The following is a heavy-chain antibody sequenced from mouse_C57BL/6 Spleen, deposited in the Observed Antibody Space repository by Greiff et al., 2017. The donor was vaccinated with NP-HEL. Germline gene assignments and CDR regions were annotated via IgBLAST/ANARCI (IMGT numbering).Heavy chain of an antibody. CDR3: AAGGYDYDDYAMDY. V-gene: IGHV1-7*01. D-gene: IGHD2-4*01. CDR2: INPSSGYT. Sequence: VQLQQSGAELAKPGASVKLSCKASGYTFTSYWMHWVKQRPGKGMEWIGYINPSSGYTKYNQKFKDKATLTADKSSSTAYMQLSSLTYEDSAVYYCAAGGYDYDDYAMDYWGQGTSVTVSS. CDR1: GYTFTSYW. J-gene: IGHJ4*01.